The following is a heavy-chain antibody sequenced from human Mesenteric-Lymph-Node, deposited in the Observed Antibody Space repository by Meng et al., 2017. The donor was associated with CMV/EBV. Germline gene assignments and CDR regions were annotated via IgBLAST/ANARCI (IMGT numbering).Heavy chain of an antibody. CDR3: ARDDWAGTINPTGSFDY. D-gene: IGHD1-7*01. V-gene: IGHV3-30*02. CDR1: GFSFSSYG. J-gene: IGHJ4*02. CDR2: IRYDGGGDK. Sequence: GESLKISCVASGFSFSSYGMHWVRQAPGKGLEWVAFIRYDGGGDKYYADSVKGRFTISRDNSKNTLYLQMNSLRAEDTAVYHCARDDWAGTINPTGSFDYWGQGTLVTVSS.